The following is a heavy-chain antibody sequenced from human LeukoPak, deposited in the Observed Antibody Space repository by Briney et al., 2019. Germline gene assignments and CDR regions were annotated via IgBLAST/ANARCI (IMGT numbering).Heavy chain of an antibody. Sequence: GGSLRLSCAASGFTFSNYAIHWVRQAPGKGLEWVGRIKSKTDGGTTDYAAPVKGRFTISRDDSKNTLYLQMNSLKTEDTAVYYCTTYYDFWSGYWDYWGQGTLVTVSS. CDR3: TTYYDFWSGYWDY. D-gene: IGHD3-3*01. J-gene: IGHJ4*02. V-gene: IGHV3-15*01. CDR1: GFTFSNYA. CDR2: IKSKTDGGTT.